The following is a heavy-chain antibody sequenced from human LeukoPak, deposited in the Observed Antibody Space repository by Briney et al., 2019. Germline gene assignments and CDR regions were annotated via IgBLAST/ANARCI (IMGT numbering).Heavy chain of an antibody. Sequence: GASLQISCQASGYSFFRYWIGWVRPLPGKGLEWMGIIYPGDSDTRYSPSFQGQVTISADKSISTAYLQWSSLKASDTAMYYCARLDYYDSSFDYWGQGTLVTVSS. CDR1: GYSFFRYW. CDR2: IYPGDSDT. D-gene: IGHD3-22*01. V-gene: IGHV5-51*01. CDR3: ARLDYYDSSFDY. J-gene: IGHJ4*02.